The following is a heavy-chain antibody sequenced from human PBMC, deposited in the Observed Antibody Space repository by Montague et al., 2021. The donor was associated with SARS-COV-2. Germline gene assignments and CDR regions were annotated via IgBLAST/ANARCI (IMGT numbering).Heavy chain of an antibody. D-gene: IGHD3-16*02. CDR3: ARLGITLGGVIVIRYYFDF. CDR1: GASRRTNNYY. V-gene: IGHV4-39*01. J-gene: IGHJ4*02. CDR2: ISYSATS. Sequence: SETLSLTCTFSGASRRTNNYYWGWIRQPPGKGLEWIGSISYSATSYSNPSLKSRVTMSVDTSRNQLSLNLSSVTVADTAVYYCARLGITLGGVIVIRYYFDFWGQGTLVTVSS.